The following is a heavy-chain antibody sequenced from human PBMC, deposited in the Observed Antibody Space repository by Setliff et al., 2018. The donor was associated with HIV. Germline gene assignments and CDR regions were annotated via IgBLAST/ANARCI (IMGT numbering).Heavy chain of an antibody. J-gene: IGHJ1*01. CDR3: AREKSPGAEYFPH. CDR1: GFSFFNYA. CDR2: ISSDGSVK. V-gene: IGHV3-30*04. Sequence: SLRLSCTTSGFSFFNYAVHWVRQAPGKGLEWVAVISSDGSVKYYADSVKGRFTISRDNSKNTLNVQMNSLKDEDTAVYYCAREKSPGAEYFPHWGQGTLVTVSS.